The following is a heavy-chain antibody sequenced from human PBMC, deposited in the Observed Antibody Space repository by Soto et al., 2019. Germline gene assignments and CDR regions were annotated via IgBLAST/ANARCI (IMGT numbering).Heavy chain of an antibody. D-gene: IGHD3-10*01. Sequence: GGSLRLSCSASGLTFSNFGLHWVRQAPGKGLEYVSAIDSTGETTNYAESVKGRFTISRDNSKNTLYLQMTSLTTEDTAMYYCAKDSRTRPFGQLLRDYYDLWGQGTLVTVSS. CDR3: AKDSRTRPFGQLLRDYYDL. J-gene: IGHJ5*02. CDR1: GLTFSNFG. V-gene: IGHV3-64D*08. CDR2: IDSTGETT.